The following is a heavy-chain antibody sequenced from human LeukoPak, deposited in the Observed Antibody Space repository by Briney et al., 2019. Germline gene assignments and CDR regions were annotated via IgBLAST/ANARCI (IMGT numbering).Heavy chain of an antibody. CDR1: EFTFVRYA. CDR2: IKQDGSEK. V-gene: IGHV3-7*01. D-gene: IGHD6-13*01. Sequence: GGSLRLSCAASEFTFVRYAMSWVRQAPGKGLEWVANIKQDGSEKYYVDSVKGRFTISRDNAKNSLYLQMNSLRAEDTAVYYCARDQISDWQQLVGRGYYYYYMDVWGKGTTVTVSS. CDR3: ARDQISDWQQLVGRGYYYYYMDV. J-gene: IGHJ6*03.